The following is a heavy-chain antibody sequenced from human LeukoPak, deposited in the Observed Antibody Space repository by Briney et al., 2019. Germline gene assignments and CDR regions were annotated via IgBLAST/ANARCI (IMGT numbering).Heavy chain of an antibody. CDR1: GFIFSTYG. D-gene: IGHD4-17*01. CDR3: AREGTYGDYGIYYYYMDV. CDR2: ISSSSSYI. V-gene: IGHV3-21*01. Sequence: GGSLRLSCAASGFIFSTYGMYWVRQAPGKGLEWVSSISSSSSYIYYADSVKGRFTISRDNAKNSLYLQMNSLRAEDTAVYYCAREGTYGDYGIYYYYMDVWGKGTTVTVSS. J-gene: IGHJ6*03.